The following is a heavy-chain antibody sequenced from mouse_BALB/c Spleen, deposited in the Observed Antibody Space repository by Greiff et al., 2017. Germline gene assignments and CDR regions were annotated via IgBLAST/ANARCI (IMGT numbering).Heavy chain of an antibody. CDR2: INPSSGYT. D-gene: IGHD4-1*01. Sequence: VQLQQSGAELARPGASVKMSCKASGYTFTSYTMHWVKQRPGQGLEWIGYINPSSGYTNYTQKFKDKATLTADNSSSTAYMQLRSLTTEDSAVYYCAGMKYLTGTWGMAYWGQGTSVTVSA. V-gene: IGHV1-4*01. CDR3: AGMKYLTGTWGMAY. J-gene: IGHJ4*01. CDR1: GYTFTSYT.